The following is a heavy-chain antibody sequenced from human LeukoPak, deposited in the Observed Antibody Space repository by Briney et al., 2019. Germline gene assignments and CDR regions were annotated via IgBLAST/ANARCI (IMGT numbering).Heavy chain of an antibody. CDR1: GFTFSSYW. Sequence: PGGSLRLSCAASGFTFSSYWMSWVRQPPGKGLEWVSAISGSGGSTYYADSVKGRLTISRDNSKNTLYLQMNSLRAEDTAVYYCAKRIVPWLVLGGAFDIWGQGTMVTVSS. V-gene: IGHV3-23*01. J-gene: IGHJ3*02. CDR3: AKRIVPWLVLGGAFDI. CDR2: ISGSGGST. D-gene: IGHD6-19*01.